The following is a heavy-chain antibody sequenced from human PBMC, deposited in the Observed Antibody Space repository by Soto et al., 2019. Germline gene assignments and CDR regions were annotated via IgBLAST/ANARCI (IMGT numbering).Heavy chain of an antibody. Sequence: GSLRLSCAASGFTFSSYEMNWVRQAPGKGLEWVSYISSSGSTIYYADSVRGRFTISRDNAKNSLYLQMNSLRAEDTAVYYCAFTNWNYGVVDYWGQGTLVTVSS. D-gene: IGHD1-7*01. CDR1: GFTFSSYE. V-gene: IGHV3-48*03. CDR2: ISSSGSTI. CDR3: AFTNWNYGVVDY. J-gene: IGHJ4*02.